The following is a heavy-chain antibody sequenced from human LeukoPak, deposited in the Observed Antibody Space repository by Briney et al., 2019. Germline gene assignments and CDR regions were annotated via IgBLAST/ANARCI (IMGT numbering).Heavy chain of an antibody. V-gene: IGHV1-2*04. CDR2: INPNSGGT. CDR1: GYTFTGYY. J-gene: IGHJ3*02. CDR3: AREILGYSGYDSRAFDI. D-gene: IGHD5-12*01. Sequence: ASVEVSCKASGYTFTGYYMHWVRQAPGQGLEWMGWINPNSGGTNYAQKFQGWVTMTRDTSISTAYMELSRLRSDDTAVYYCAREILGYSGYDSRAFDIWGQGTMVTVSS.